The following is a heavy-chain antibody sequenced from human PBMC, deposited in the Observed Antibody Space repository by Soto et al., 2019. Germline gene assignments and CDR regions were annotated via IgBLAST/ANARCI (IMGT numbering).Heavy chain of an antibody. CDR2: ISGSGFKK. Sequence: GGSLRLSCAASGFIFGNFGMSWVRQAPGKGLEWISSISGSGFKKYYADSVKGRFTISRDNSKSTVYLELNNLSAEDTAVYHCAKNQGVELVPLATVDWFDPWGQGSVGTVSS. CDR1: GFIFGNFG. J-gene: IGHJ5*02. CDR3: AKNQGVELVPLATVDWFDP. D-gene: IGHD1-26*01. V-gene: IGHV3-23*01.